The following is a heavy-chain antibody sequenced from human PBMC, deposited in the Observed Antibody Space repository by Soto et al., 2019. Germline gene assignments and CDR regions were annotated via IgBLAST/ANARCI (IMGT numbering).Heavy chain of an antibody. D-gene: IGHD5-12*01. J-gene: IGHJ3*02. V-gene: IGHV1-18*01. CDR1: GHTFTSYG. Sequence: GASVKVSCKASGHTFTSYGISWVRQAPGQGLEWVAWISAYNGKRDTAQKFQGRVTMTLDTSTDTAHMELGDLTSADTAVYYCARGRIVASIHDAFEIWGQGTKVTVSS. CDR3: ARGRIVASIHDAFEI. CDR2: ISAYNGKR.